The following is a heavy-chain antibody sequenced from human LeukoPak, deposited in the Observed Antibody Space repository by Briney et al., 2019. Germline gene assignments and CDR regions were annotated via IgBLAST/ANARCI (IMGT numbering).Heavy chain of an antibody. CDR1: GSTFSDYY. V-gene: IGHV3-11*06. CDR2: ISSSGSHT. Sequence: GGSLRLSCAASGSTFSDYYMTWIRQSPGKGLEWVSYISSSGSHTNYADSVKGRFTISRDNAKNSLYLQMSSLRADDTAVYYCARVGVITAAGTYDLWGQGTLVTVSS. CDR3: ARVGVITAAGTYDL. J-gene: IGHJ5*02. D-gene: IGHD6-13*01.